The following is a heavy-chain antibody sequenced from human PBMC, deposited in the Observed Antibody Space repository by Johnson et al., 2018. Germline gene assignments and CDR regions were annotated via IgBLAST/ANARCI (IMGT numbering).Heavy chain of an antibody. J-gene: IGHJ1*01. Sequence: VQLVESGAAVKKPGSSVKVSCKASGGTFSSYAISWVRQAPGQGLEWMGGIIPIFGTENYAQKFQGRVTITADEATGPAYMELSSLRPEDTAMYYCASVYYDSRGVPEYFQHWGQGTLVTVSS. CDR3: ASVYYDSRGVPEYFQH. D-gene: IGHD3-22*01. CDR1: GGTFSSYA. V-gene: IGHV1-69*01. CDR2: IIPIFGTE.